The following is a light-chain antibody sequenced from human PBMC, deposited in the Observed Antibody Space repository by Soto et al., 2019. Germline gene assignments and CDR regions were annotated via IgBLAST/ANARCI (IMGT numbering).Light chain of an antibody. V-gene: IGKV1-5*01. CDR2: DAS. CDR3: QQYGSSSWT. Sequence: DIQMTQTPSTLSASVGDRVTIACRASQSISSWLAWYQQKPGKAPNLLIYDASSLESGVPSRFSGSGSGTEFTLTISRLEPEDFAVYYCQQYGSSSWTFGQGTKVDI. CDR1: QSISSW. J-gene: IGKJ1*01.